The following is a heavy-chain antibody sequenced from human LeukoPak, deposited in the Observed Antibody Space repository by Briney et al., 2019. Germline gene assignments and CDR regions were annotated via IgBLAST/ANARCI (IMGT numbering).Heavy chain of an antibody. CDR2: IYHSGST. CDR3: ARCLGFLIGSSWYPDAFDI. Sequence: PSGTLSLTCAVSGGSISSSNWWSWVRQPPGKGLEWIGEIYHSGSTNYNPSLKSRVTISVDTSKNQFSLKLTSVTAADTAVYYCARCLGFLIGSSWYPDAFDIWGQGTMVTVSS. CDR1: GGSISSSNW. V-gene: IGHV4-4*02. D-gene: IGHD6-13*01. J-gene: IGHJ3*02.